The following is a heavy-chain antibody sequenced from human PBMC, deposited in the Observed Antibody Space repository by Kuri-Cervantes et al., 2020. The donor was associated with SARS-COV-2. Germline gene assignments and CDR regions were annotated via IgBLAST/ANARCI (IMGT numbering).Heavy chain of an antibody. CDR3: AREEEDCSGGSCYSR. Sequence: SETLSLTCTVSGGSISSYYWSWIRQPPGKGLEWIGYIYYSGSTNYNPSLKSRVTISVDTSKNQFSLKLSSVTAADTAVYYCAREEEDCSGGSCYSRWGQGTLVTVSS. D-gene: IGHD2-15*01. V-gene: IGHV4-59*12. CDR1: GGSISSYY. J-gene: IGHJ4*02. CDR2: IYYSGST.